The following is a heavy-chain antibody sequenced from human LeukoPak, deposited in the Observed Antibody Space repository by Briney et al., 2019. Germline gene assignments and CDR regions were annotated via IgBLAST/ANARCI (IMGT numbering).Heavy chain of an antibody. CDR2: IIPILGIA. D-gene: IGHD6-19*01. V-gene: IGHV1-69*04. Sequence: SVKVSCKASGGTFSSYAISWVRQAPGQGLEWMGRIIPILGIANYAQKFQGRVTITADKSTSTAYMELSSLRSEDTAVYYCAIYKSAYSSGWCHDYWGQGTLVKGSS. J-gene: IGHJ4*02. CDR3: AIYKSAYSSGWCHDY. CDR1: GGTFSSYA.